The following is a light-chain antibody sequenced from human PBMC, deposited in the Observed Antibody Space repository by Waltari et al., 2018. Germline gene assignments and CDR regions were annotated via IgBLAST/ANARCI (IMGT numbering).Light chain of an antibody. CDR2: GAS. V-gene: IGKV3-20*01. Sequence: EIVLTQSPGTLSLSPGERATLSCRASQSVSSNYFAWYQQTPGQAPRLLIYGASSRATGIPDRFSGSGSGTDFTLTISRLEPEDFAVYYCHQYGSSPPTFGQGTKVEIK. J-gene: IGKJ1*01. CDR1: QSVSSNY. CDR3: HQYGSSPPT.